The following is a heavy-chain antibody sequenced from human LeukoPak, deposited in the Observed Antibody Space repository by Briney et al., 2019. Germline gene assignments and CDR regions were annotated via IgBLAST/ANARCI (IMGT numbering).Heavy chain of an antibody. CDR3: VRVAKERVGGVYYFDY. J-gene: IGHJ4*02. V-gene: IGHV3-13*01. CDR2: IGNAGDT. D-gene: IGHD1-1*01. Sequence: PGGSLRLSCAASGFTFSDYDMHWVRQATGKGLEWVSAIGNAGDTYYTGSVKGRFTISRENAKNSLYLQMNSLRAGDTAVYYCVRVAKERVGGVYYFDYWGQGTPVTVSS. CDR1: GFTFSDYD.